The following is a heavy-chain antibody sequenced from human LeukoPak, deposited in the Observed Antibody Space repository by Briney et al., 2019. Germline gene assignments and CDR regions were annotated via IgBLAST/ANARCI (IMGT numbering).Heavy chain of an antibody. J-gene: IGHJ2*01. CDR2: LNTDGSDT. Sequence: GGSLRLSCAASGFTFSAYWMHWVRQAPGKGLVWVSRLNTDGSDTTYADSVQGRFTIPRDNAKNTLYLQMNSLRAEDTAVYYCARSEAVAWSFDLWGRGTLVTVSS. CDR3: ARSEAVAWSFDL. CDR1: GFTFSAYW. V-gene: IGHV3-74*03. D-gene: IGHD6-19*01.